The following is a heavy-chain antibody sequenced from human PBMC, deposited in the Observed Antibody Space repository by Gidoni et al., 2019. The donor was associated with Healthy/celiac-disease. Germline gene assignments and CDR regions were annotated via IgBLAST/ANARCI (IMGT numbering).Heavy chain of an antibody. CDR2: ISYDGSNK. CDR3: ARDEGSYGSGFDY. V-gene: IGHV3-30-3*01. J-gene: IGHJ4*02. CDR1: GFTFSSYA. D-gene: IGHD3-10*01. Sequence: QVQLVESGGGVVQPGRSLRLSCAASGFTFSSYAMHWVRQAPGKGLEWVAVISYDGSNKYYADSVKGRFTISRDNSKNTLYLQMNSLRAEDTAVYYCARDEGSYGSGFDYWGQGTLVTVSS.